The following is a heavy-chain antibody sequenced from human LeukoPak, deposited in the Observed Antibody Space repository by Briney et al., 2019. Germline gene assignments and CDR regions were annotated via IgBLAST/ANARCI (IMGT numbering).Heavy chain of an antibody. D-gene: IGHD2-2*01. CDR1: GYTFTSYG. J-gene: IGHJ6*02. Sequence: ASVKVSCKASGYTFTSYGISWARQAPGQGLEWMGWISAYNGNTNYAQKLQGRVTMTTDTSTSTAYMELRSLRSDDTAVYYCARDTLYCSSTSCFIQGYGMDVWGQGTTVTVSS. CDR3: ARDTLYCSSTSCFIQGYGMDV. V-gene: IGHV1-18*01. CDR2: ISAYNGNT.